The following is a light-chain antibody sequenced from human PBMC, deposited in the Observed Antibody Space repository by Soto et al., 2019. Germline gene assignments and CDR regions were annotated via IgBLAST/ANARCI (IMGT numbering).Light chain of an antibody. V-gene: IGKV3-20*01. Sequence: EIVLTQSPGTLSLSPGDRATLSCRASQIVTSTYLAWYQHKPGRAPRLLIYGASTRAPGIPDRFSGSGSGTDFTLTIRGLEPDDFAVYYCQQYVCPHMFTFGQGTKLEIK. CDR1: QIVTSTY. J-gene: IGKJ2*01. CDR3: QQYVCPHMFT. CDR2: GAS.